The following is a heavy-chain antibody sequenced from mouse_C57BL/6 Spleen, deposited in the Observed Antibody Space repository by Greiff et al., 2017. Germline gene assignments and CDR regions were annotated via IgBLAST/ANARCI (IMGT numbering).Heavy chain of an antibody. J-gene: IGHJ2*01. CDR3: ARFDYDGYYFDY. V-gene: IGHV1-82*01. CDR2: IYPGDGDT. Sequence: VQLQQSGPELVKPGASVKISCKASGYAFRSSWMNWVKQRPGKGLEWIGRIYPGDGDTNYNGKFKGKATLTADKSSSTAYMQLSSLTSEDSAVYFCARFDYDGYYFDYWGQGTTLTVSS. CDR1: GYAFRSSW. D-gene: IGHD2-4*01.